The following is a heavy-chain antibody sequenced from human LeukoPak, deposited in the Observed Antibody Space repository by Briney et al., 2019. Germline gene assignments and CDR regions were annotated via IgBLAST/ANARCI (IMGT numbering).Heavy chain of an antibody. CDR1: GYXXIXNG. D-gene: IGHD1-26*01. V-gene: IGHV1-18*01. CDR2: ISPYSGNT. Sequence: VSCXXXGYXXIXNGISWVRQAPGQGLEWMGWISPYSGNTNYAQNFQDRVTMTTDTSTSTAYMELRSLRSDDTAVYYCARGGSISGSYYDWTWFDPWGQGTLVTVSS. J-gene: IGHJ5*02. CDR3: ARGGSISGSYYDWTWFDP.